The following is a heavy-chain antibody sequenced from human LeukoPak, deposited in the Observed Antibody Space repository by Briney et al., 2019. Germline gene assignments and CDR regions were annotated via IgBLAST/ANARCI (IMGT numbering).Heavy chain of an antibody. J-gene: IGHJ4*02. V-gene: IGHV3-23*01. Sequence: PGGSLRLSCAASGFTFSTFAMIWVRQPPGKGLEWVSSIFPSGGEIHYADSVRGRFTISGDNSRSTLSLQMNSLRAEDTVIYYCATYRQVLLPFESWGQGTLVTVSS. CDR3: ATYRQVLLPFES. CDR1: GFTFSTFA. CDR2: IFPSGGEI. D-gene: IGHD2-8*02.